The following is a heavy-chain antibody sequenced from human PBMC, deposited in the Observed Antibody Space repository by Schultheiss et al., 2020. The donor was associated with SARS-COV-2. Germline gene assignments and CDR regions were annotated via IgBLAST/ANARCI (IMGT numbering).Heavy chain of an antibody. CDR1: GFTFSSYW. V-gene: IGHV3-7*01. CDR2: IKQDGSEK. J-gene: IGHJ6*02. D-gene: IGHD3-16*01. CDR3: ARAGGDFWGTYGMDV. Sequence: GESLKISCAASGFTFSSYWMHWVRQAPGKGLEWVANIKQDGSEKYYVDSVKGRFTISRENAKNSLYLQMNSLRAGDTAVYYCARAGGDFWGTYGMDVWGQGTTVTVSS.